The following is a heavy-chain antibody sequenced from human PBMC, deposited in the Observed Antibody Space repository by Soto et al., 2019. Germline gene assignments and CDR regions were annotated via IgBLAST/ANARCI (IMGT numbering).Heavy chain of an antibody. D-gene: IGHD2-15*01. V-gene: IGHV1-46*01. CDR1: GYTFTNYF. CDR3: ARGPHIAVDHYKKYYFDF. CDR2: INPSAGTT. J-gene: IGHJ4*02. Sequence: ASVKVSCKASGYTFTNYFMHCLRQAPGQGLEWMGIINPSAGTTRFAQKFQGRVTMTRDTSTSTLYMGLSSLRSDDTAVYYCARGPHIAVDHYKKYYFDFWGQGILVTVS.